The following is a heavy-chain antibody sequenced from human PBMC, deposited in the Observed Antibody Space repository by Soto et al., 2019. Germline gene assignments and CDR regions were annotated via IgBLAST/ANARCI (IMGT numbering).Heavy chain of an antibody. CDR2: IKQDGSEK. CDR3: ARGGPSNYDFWSGYYLKNWFDP. Sequence: PGGSLRLSCAASGFTFSSYWMSWVRQAPGKGLEWVANIKQDGSEKYYVDSVKGRFTISRDNAKNSLYLQMNSLRAEDTAVYYCARGGPSNYDFWSGYYLKNWFDPWGQGTLVTVSS. CDR1: GFTFSSYW. D-gene: IGHD3-3*01. V-gene: IGHV3-7*03. J-gene: IGHJ5*02.